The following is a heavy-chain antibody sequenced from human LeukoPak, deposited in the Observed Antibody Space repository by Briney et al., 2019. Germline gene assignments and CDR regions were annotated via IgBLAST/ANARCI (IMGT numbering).Heavy chain of an antibody. CDR3: ARVTVPQSYSSSWTEGPYDAFDI. V-gene: IGHV3-7*01. Sequence: AGGSLTLSCAASGFTLSTYWMSWVRQAPGKGLEWVANIEGDGSDKNYRDSVKGRFSISRDSAKNSLYLQMNSLTAEDTGVYYCARVTVPQSYSSSWTEGPYDAFDIWGQGTMVTVSS. J-gene: IGHJ3*02. CDR2: IEGDGSDK. D-gene: IGHD6-13*01. CDR1: GFTLSTYW.